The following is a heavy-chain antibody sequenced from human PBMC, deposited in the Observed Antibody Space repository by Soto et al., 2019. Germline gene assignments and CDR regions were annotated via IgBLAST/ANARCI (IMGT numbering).Heavy chain of an antibody. CDR2: VTSSSSTI. D-gene: IGHD3-16*01. CDR3: TRSPYHYSWYFDL. CDR1: GFTFSRYA. V-gene: IGHV3-48*02. Sequence: PGGALRLSCAAAGFTFSRYAMNWVRQAPGKGLEWISYVTSSSSTIYYADSVKGRFTISRDNAGNSLYLLMDSLRDEDTALYYCTRSPYHYSWYFDLCGRGTLVTVSS. J-gene: IGHJ2*01.